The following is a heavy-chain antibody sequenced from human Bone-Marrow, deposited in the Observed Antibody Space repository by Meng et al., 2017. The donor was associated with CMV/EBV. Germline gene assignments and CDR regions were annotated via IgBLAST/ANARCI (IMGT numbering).Heavy chain of an antibody. D-gene: IGHD6-6*01. CDR1: GYTFTGYY. CDR2: INPNSGGT. Sequence: ASVKVSCKASGYTFTGYYMHWVRQAPGQGLEWMGWINPNSGGTNYAQKFQGRVTMTRDTSISTVYMELSSLRSEDTAVYYCARKTWSSSTIAEDYYFDSWGEGTLVTVSS. CDR3: ARKTWSSSTIAEDYYFDS. V-gene: IGHV1-2*02. J-gene: IGHJ4*02.